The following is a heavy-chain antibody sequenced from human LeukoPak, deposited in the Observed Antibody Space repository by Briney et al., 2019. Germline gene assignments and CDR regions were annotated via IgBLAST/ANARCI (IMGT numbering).Heavy chain of an antibody. V-gene: IGHV4-34*01. Sequence: SETLSLTCAVYGGSFSGYYWTWIRQPPGNGLEWIGEINHSGRTYYNPSLKSRVTISVDTSKNQFSLNLSSVTAADTAVYYCARDVVVVPAAIHYGMDVWGQGTTVTVSS. J-gene: IGHJ6*02. CDR2: INHSGRT. D-gene: IGHD2-2*01. CDR3: ARDVVVVPAAIHYGMDV. CDR1: GGSFSGYY.